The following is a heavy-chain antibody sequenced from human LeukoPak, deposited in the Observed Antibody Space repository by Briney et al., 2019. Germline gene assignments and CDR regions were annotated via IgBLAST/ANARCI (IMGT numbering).Heavy chain of an antibody. J-gene: IGHJ6*02. V-gene: IGHV3-23*01. Sequence: TGGSLRLSCAASGFTFSSYAMSWVRQAPGEGLEWVSGISGSGDSTYYADSVKGRFTISRDNSRNTLYLQINSLRAEDTAVYYCAKDLLGWMDVWGQGTTVTVSS. CDR1: GFTFSSYA. D-gene: IGHD3-16*01. CDR3: AKDLLGWMDV. CDR2: ISGSGDST.